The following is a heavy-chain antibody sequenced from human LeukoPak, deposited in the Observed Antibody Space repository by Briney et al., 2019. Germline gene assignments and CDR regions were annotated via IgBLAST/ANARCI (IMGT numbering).Heavy chain of an antibody. CDR2: IIPIFGTA. D-gene: IGHD1-20*01. Sequence: VASVKVSCKASGGTFSSYAISGVRQAPGQGLEWMGGIIPIFGTANYAQKFQGRVTITTDESTSTAYMELSSLRSEDTAVYYCARVGHNWNDVNWFDPWGQGTLVTVSS. CDR3: ARVGHNWNDVNWFDP. CDR1: GGTFSSYA. V-gene: IGHV1-69*05. J-gene: IGHJ5*02.